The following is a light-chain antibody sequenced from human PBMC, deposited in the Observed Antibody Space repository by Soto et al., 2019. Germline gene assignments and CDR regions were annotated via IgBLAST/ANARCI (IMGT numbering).Light chain of an antibody. Sequence: EIVLTQSPGTLSLSPGEKATPSCRASQSVGTHYLAWYQQKPGQAPRLLIFGASNRATGIPDRFSGSGSGTDFTLTISRLEPEDFAVYYCQQYGSFFTFGPGTKVDIK. CDR1: QSVGTHY. J-gene: IGKJ3*01. CDR3: QQYGSFFT. V-gene: IGKV3-20*01. CDR2: GAS.